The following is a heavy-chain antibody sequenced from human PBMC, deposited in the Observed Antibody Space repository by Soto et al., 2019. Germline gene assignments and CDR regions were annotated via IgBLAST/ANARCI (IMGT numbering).Heavy chain of an antibody. J-gene: IGHJ4*02. CDR2: ISINNGNT. CDR1: VSSFTGNG. CDR3: ARDRYSGFCDY. V-gene: IGHV1-18*01. Sequence: APVKVSCKASVSSFTGNGVNWVRQAPGQGPEWMGWISINNGNTNYPLKFQGRVTLTADSSTRTTYMELRSLRSDDTAVYYCARDRYSGFCDYWGQGTLVTVSS. D-gene: IGHD6-19*01.